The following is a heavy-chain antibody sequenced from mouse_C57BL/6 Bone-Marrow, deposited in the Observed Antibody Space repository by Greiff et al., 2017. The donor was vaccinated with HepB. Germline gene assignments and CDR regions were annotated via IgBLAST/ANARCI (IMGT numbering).Heavy chain of an antibody. CDR2: IHPHSGST. D-gene: IGHD2-12*01. CDR3: AGLRRGVY. Sequence: QVQLQQPGAELVKPGASVKLSCKASGYTFTSYWMHWVKQRPGQGLEWIGLIHPHSGSTNYNEKFKSKATLTVDKSSSAAYMQLSSLTSEDSAVYYCAGLRRGVYWGQGTTLTVSS. V-gene: IGHV1-64*01. CDR1: GYTFTSYW. J-gene: IGHJ2*01.